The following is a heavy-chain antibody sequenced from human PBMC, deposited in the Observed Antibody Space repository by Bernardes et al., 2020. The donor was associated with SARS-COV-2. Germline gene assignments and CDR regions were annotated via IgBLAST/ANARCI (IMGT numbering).Heavy chain of an antibody. CDR2: ISWNSGSI. J-gene: IGHJ4*02. CDR3: AKDANWNEGFDY. D-gene: IGHD1-1*01. V-gene: IGHV3-9*01. Sequence: GGSLRLSCAASGFTFDDYAMHWVRQAPGKGLEWVSGISWNSGSIGYADSVKGRFTISRDNAKNSLYLQMNSLRAEDTALYYCAKDANWNEGFDYWGQGTLVTVSS. CDR1: GFTFDDYA.